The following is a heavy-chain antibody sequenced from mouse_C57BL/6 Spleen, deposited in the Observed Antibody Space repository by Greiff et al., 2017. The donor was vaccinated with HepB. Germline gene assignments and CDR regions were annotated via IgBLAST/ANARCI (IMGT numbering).Heavy chain of an antibody. D-gene: IGHD1-1*01. CDR2: IYPGSGST. CDR1: GYTFTSYW. Sequence: VQLQQSGAELVKPGASVKMSCKASGYTFTSYWITWVKQRPGQGLEWIGDIYPGSGSTNYNEKFKSKATLTVDTSSSTAYMQLSSLTSEDSAVYYCARLITTVVPYFDYWGQGTTLTVSS. CDR3: ARLITTVVPYFDY. V-gene: IGHV1-55*01. J-gene: IGHJ2*01.